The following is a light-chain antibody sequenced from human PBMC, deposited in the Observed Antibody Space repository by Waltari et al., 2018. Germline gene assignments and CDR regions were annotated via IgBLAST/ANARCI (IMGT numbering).Light chain of an antibody. Sequence: EIVLTQSPGTLSLSPGESATLSCRASQSVSRSLAWYQQKPGQAPRLLIYGASNRATGIPDRFSGSGSGTDFSLIITRLEPEDFAMYYCQHYVRLPATFGQGTKVEIK. CDR3: QHYVRLPAT. CDR1: QSVSRS. J-gene: IGKJ1*01. V-gene: IGKV3-20*01. CDR2: GAS.